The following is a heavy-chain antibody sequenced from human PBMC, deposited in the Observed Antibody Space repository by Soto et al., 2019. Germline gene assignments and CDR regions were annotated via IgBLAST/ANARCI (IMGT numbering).Heavy chain of an antibody. J-gene: IGHJ6*02. CDR3: ARLGVEDYYYYGMDV. D-gene: IGHD3-3*01. V-gene: IGHV4-39*01. Sequence: ASETLSLTCTVSGGSISSSSYYWGWIRQPPGKGLEWIGSIYYSGSTYYNPSLKSRVTISVDTSKNQFSLKLSSVTAADTAVYYCARLGVEDYYYYGMDVWGQGTTVTVS. CDR2: IYYSGST. CDR1: GGSISSSSYY.